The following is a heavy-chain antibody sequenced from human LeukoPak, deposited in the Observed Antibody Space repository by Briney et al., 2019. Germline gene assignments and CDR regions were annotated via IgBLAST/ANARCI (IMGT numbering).Heavy chain of an antibody. Sequence: GGSLRLSCTASGFNIGDFTKSWVRNAPAQGQEWMGLVRSKAYGGTAQYAASMRGSFTISRDNSKNVDYLQMNGLETEDTGMYCCTRGGQLRGMGYFFDYWGGEPRVSVS. CDR1: GFNIGDFT. J-gene: IGHJ4*02. D-gene: IGHD2-8*01. CDR2: VRSKAYGGTA. V-gene: IGHV3-49*04. CDR3: TRGGQLRGMGYFFDY.